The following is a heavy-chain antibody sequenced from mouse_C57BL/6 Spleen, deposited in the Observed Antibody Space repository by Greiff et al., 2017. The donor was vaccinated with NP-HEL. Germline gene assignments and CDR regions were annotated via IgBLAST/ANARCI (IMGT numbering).Heavy chain of an antibody. D-gene: IGHD1-1*01. CDR1: GYTFTDYY. CDR3: AITTVVAHWYFDV. J-gene: IGHJ1*03. V-gene: IGHV1-19*01. CDR2: INPYNGGT. Sequence: VQLKQSGPVLVKPGASVKMSCKASGYTFTDYYMNWVKQSHGKSLEWIGVINPYNGGTSYNQKFKGKATLTVDKSSSTAYMELNSLTSEDSAVYYCAITTVVAHWYFDVWGTGTTVTVSS.